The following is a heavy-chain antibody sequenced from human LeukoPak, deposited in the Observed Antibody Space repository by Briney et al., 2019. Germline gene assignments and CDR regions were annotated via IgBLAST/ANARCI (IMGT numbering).Heavy chain of an antibody. D-gene: IGHD3-10*01. V-gene: IGHV4-30-2*01. Sequence: PSQTLSLTCDVSGASLASGGYSWGWIRHPPGKGLEWIGYIYHSGTTYYNPSLKSRVTISVDRSKNQFSLKLSSVTAADTAVYYCARGGGMVRGVIDYYYYYGMDVWGKGTTVTVSS. CDR2: IYHSGTT. CDR1: GASLASGGYS. J-gene: IGHJ6*04. CDR3: ARGGGMVRGVIDYYYYYGMDV.